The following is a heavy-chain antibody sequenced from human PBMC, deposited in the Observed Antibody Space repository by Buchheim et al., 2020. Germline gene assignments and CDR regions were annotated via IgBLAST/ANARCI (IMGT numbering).Heavy chain of an antibody. CDR3: ARKTAIAAAGFDP. V-gene: IGHV5-51*01. Sequence: EVQLVQSGADVKKPGESLKISCKASGCTLTNCWIAWVRQMPGKGLEWMGIIYLGDSDTRDSPSFQGQVTIPADKSISTAYPQWSSLKVSDSGMYYCARKTAIAAAGFDPWGQGTL. D-gene: IGHD6-13*01. J-gene: IGHJ5*02. CDR2: IYLGDSDT. CDR1: GCTLTNCW.